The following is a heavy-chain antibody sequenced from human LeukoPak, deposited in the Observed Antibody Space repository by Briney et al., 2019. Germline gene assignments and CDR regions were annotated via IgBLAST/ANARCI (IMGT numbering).Heavy chain of an antibody. D-gene: IGHD3-10*01. CDR1: GGSISSYY. Sequence: PSETLSLTCTVSGGSISSYYWSWIRQPPGKGLEWIGNIYDRGSTKYNPSLKSRVTISVDTSKNQFSLRLSSVTAADTAVYYCARHGSGSVAAPKYWGQGALVTVSS. V-gene: IGHV4-59*01. CDR3: ARHGSGSVAAPKY. CDR2: IYDRGST. J-gene: IGHJ4*02.